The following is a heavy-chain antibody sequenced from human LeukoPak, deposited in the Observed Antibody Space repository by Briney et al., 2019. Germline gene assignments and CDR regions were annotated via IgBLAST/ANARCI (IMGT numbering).Heavy chain of an antibody. CDR2: IYYSGST. Sequence: NSSETLSLTCTVSGGSISSYYWSWIRQPPGKGLEWIGYIYYSGSTNYNPSLKSRVTISVDTSKNQFSLKLSSVPAADTAVYYCARDFSAAGAFDYWGQGTLVTVSS. J-gene: IGHJ4*02. V-gene: IGHV4-59*01. CDR1: GGSISSYY. D-gene: IGHD6-13*01. CDR3: ARDFSAAGAFDY.